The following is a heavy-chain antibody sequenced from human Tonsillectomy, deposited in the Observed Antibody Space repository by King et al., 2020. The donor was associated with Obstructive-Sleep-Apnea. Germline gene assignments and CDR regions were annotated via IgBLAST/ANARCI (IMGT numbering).Heavy chain of an antibody. D-gene: IGHD1-7*01. CDR2: ISYVGDIQ. CDR3: AKEGNFYTRRNYDQ. Sequence: VQLVESGGGVVQPGRSLRLSCAASGFTFSNYGMHWVRQAPGKGLEWVAVISYVGDIQYYTDSVKGRFTISRDNSMNTLFLQMNSLSTEDTAVYYCAKEGNFYTRRNYDQWGQGTLVTVSS. CDR1: GFTFSNYG. V-gene: IGHV3-30*18. J-gene: IGHJ4*02.